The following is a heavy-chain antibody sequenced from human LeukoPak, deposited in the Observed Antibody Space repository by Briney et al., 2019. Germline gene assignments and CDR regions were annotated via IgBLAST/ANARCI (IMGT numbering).Heavy chain of an antibody. Sequence: TASETLSLTCTVSGGSISTYYWSWIRQPPGKGLEWIGYVYYSGATNYNPSLKSRVTISLETSKNQFSLRLTSVTAADTAVYYCARRVAVTGIYCFDHWGQGTPVTVYS. D-gene: IGHD6-19*01. CDR3: ARRVAVTGIYCFDH. V-gene: IGHV4-59*08. CDR1: GGSISTYY. J-gene: IGHJ4*02. CDR2: VYYSGAT.